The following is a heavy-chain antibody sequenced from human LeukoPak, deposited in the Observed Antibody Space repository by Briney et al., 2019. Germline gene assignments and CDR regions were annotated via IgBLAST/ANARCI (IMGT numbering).Heavy chain of an antibody. CDR3: ASQMGGTRFH. Sequence: PSETLSLTCTVSLASITIDLWCCIWQPPGQGLEWIGYVHYSAITDYNPSLLSSVTISLDTSKSQLFLKLSSVTSADTAVYYYASQMGGTRFHWGQGTLVTVSS. V-gene: IGHV4-59*03. J-gene: IGHJ4*02. D-gene: IGHD1-1*01. CDR2: VHYSAIT. CDR1: LASITIDL.